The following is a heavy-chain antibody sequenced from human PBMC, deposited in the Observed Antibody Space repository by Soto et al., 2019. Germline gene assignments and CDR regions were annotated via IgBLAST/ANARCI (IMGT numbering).Heavy chain of an antibody. V-gene: IGHV3-15*01. Sequence: SGGSLRLSCAASGFTFSNAWMSWVRQAPGKGLEWVGRIKSKTDGGTTDYAAPVKGRFTISRDDSKNTLYLQMNSLKTEDTAVYYCTTAPVATKYCSGGSCYSVYWGQGTLVTVSS. CDR3: TTAPVATKYCSGGSCYSVY. J-gene: IGHJ4*02. CDR1: GFTFSNAW. CDR2: IKSKTDGGTT. D-gene: IGHD2-15*01.